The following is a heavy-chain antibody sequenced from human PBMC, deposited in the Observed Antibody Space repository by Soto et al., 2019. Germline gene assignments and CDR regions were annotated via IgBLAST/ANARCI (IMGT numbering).Heavy chain of an antibody. CDR3: ASSMIVVVISAFDI. CDR1: GYNFVAYY. V-gene: IGHV1-69*13. CDR2: IIPIFGTA. Sequence: GASVKVSCKASGYNFVAYYMHWVRQAPGQGLEWMGGIIPIFGTANYAQKFQGRVTITADESTSTAYMELSSLRSEDTAVYYCASSMIVVVISAFDIWGQGTMVTVSS. D-gene: IGHD3-22*01. J-gene: IGHJ3*02.